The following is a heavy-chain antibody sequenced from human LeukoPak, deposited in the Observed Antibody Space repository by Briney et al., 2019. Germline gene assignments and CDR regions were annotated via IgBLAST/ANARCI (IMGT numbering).Heavy chain of an antibody. CDR3: AKDAISSIAVRRFDY. CDR2: ISGSNSYI. Sequence: GGSLRLSCAASGFTFNSYSMNWVRQAPGKGLEWVSSISGSNSYIYYADSMKGRFTISRDNAKNSLYLQMNSLRAEDTAVYYCAKDAISSIAVRRFDYWGQGTLVTVSS. J-gene: IGHJ4*02. CDR1: GFTFNSYS. V-gene: IGHV3-21*04. D-gene: IGHD6-6*01.